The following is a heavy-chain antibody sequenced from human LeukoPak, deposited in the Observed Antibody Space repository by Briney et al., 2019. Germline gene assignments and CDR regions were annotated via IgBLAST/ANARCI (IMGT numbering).Heavy chain of an antibody. D-gene: IGHD1-26*01. CDR3: ARASGSYYHFDY. V-gene: IGHV4-59*12. CDR1: GGSISSYY. CDR2: IYDSVST. Sequence: SETLSLTCTVSGGSISSYYWGWIRQPPGKGLEWIGYIYDSVSTNYNPSLESRVTMSVDTSKNQFSLKLSSVTAADTAVYYCARASGSYYHFDYWGQGTLVTVSS. J-gene: IGHJ4*02.